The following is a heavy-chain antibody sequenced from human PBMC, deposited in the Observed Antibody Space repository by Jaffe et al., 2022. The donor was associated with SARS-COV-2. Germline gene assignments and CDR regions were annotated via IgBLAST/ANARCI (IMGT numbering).Heavy chain of an antibody. Sequence: QVQLVESGGGVVQPGRSLRLSCAASGFTFSSYGMHWVRQAPGKGLEWVAVIWYDGSNKYYADSVKGRFTISRDNSKNTLYLQMNSLRAEDTAVYYCARERRAFYGSGKGGYFDYWGQGTLVTVSS. J-gene: IGHJ4*02. D-gene: IGHD3-10*01. CDR1: GFTFSSYG. CDR3: ARERRAFYGSGKGGYFDY. V-gene: IGHV3-33*01. CDR2: IWYDGSNK.